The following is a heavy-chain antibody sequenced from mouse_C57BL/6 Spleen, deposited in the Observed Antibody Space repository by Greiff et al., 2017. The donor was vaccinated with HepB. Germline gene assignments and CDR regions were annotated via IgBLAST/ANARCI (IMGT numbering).Heavy chain of an antibody. D-gene: IGHD1-1*01. J-gene: IGHJ3*01. Sequence: EVQLQESGPELVKPGASVKIPCKASGYTFTDYNMDWVKQSHGKSLEWIGDINPNNGGTIYNQKFKGKATLTVDKSSSTAYMELRSLTSEDTAVYYCARRHYGSSYEGFAYWGQGTLVTVSA. V-gene: IGHV1-18*01. CDR1: GYTFTDYN. CDR3: ARRHYGSSYEGFAY. CDR2: INPNNGGT.